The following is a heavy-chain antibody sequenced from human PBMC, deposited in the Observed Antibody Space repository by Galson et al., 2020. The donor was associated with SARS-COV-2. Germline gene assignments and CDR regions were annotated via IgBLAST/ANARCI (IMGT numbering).Heavy chain of an antibody. Sequence: ASVTVSCKVSGYTLTELSMHWVRQAPGKGLEWMGGFDPEDGETIYAQKFQGRVTMTEDTSTDTAYMELNSLRSEDTAVYYCATAPTIITGGWVDSWGQGTLVTVSS. J-gene: IGHJ5*01. V-gene: IGHV1-24*01. CDR3: ATAPTIITGGWVDS. CDR1: GYTLTELS. D-gene: IGHD1-20*01. CDR2: FDPEDGET.